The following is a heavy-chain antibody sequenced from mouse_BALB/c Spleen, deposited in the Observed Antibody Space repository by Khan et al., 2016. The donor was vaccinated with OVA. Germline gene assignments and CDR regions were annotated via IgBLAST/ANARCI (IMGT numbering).Heavy chain of an antibody. CDR1: GYSFTGYF. CDR3: ARKNGSDFDY. J-gene: IGHJ2*01. CDR2: INPHIGET. V-gene: IGHV1-20*02. Sequence: IQLVQSGPELVKPGASVKISCKASGYSFTGYFMNWVMQSHGKSLEWIGRINPHIGETFYNQKFKGKAILTVDESSSTVHMELRSLASEDSAVYYCARKNGSDFDYWGHGTTLTVSS. D-gene: IGHD1-1*01.